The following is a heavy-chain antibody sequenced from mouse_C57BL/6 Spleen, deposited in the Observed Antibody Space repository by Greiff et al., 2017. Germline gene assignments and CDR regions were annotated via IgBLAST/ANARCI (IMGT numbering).Heavy chain of an antibody. D-gene: IGHD1-1*01. V-gene: IGHV1-76*01. CDR1: GYTFTDYY. Sequence: VQLQQSGAELVRPGASVKLSCKASGYTFTDYYINWVKQRPGQGLEWIARIYPGSGNTYYNEKFKGKATLTAEQTSSTAYMQLSSLTSEDSAVYFCAKTAITTVVATDYFDYWGQGTTLTVSS. CDR3: AKTAITTVVATDYFDY. CDR2: IYPGSGNT. J-gene: IGHJ2*01.